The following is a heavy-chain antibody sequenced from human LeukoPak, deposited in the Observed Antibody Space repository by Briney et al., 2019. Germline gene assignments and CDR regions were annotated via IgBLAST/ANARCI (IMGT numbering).Heavy chain of an antibody. CDR3: ARDREADNWFDP. V-gene: IGHV4-4*07. Sequence: SETLSLTCTVSGGSISSYYWSWIRQPAGKGLEWVGRIYTSGSANYNPSLKSRVTMSVDTSKNQFSLRLSSVTAADTAVYYCARDREADNWFDPWGQGTLVTVSS. CDR2: IYTSGSA. D-gene: IGHD1-26*01. J-gene: IGHJ5*02. CDR1: GGSISSYY.